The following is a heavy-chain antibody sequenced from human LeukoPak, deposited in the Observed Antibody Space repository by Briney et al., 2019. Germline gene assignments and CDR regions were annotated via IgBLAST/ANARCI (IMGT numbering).Heavy chain of an antibody. Sequence: PSETLSLTCTVSGYSISSGYYWGWIRQPPGKGLERIGNIYHSGSTYYNPSLKSRVTISVDTSKNQFSLKLSSVTAADTAVYYCAREIPAAQFDPWGQGTLVTVSS. CDR2: IYHSGST. V-gene: IGHV4-38-2*02. D-gene: IGHD6-6*01. CDR3: AREIPAAQFDP. CDR1: GYSISSGYY. J-gene: IGHJ5*02.